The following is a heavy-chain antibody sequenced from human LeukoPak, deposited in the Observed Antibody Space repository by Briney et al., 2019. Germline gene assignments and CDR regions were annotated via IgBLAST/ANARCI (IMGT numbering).Heavy chain of an antibody. J-gene: IGHJ4*02. CDR2: IRNKANNYAT. V-gene: IGHV3-73*01. D-gene: IGHD4-17*01. CDR3: ITTVTTPLDY. Sequence: GGSLRLSCAATGFPFSGSAMHWVRQASGKGMEWVVRIRNKANNYATTYGASVKSRFTISRDDSKNTAYLQMNSLKTEDTAVYYCITTVTTPLDYWGQGTLVTVSS. CDR1: GFPFSGSA.